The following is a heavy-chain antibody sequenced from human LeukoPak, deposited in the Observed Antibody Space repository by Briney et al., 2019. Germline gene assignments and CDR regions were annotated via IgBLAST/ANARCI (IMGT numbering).Heavy chain of an antibody. D-gene: IGHD6-19*01. CDR2: INAGNGNT. CDR1: GYTFTSYA. Sequence: ASVKVSCKASGYTFTSYAMHWVRQAPGQRLEWMGWINAGNGNTKYSQKFQGRVTITRDTSASTAYMELSSLRSEDTAAYYCARSIAVAGTYSYWGQGTLVTVSS. J-gene: IGHJ4*02. CDR3: ARSIAVAGTYSY. V-gene: IGHV1-3*01.